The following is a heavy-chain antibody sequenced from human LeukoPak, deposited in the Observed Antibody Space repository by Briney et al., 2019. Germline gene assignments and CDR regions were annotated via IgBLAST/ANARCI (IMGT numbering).Heavy chain of an antibody. CDR3: AGGSGVRSGGSCFNWFDP. V-gene: IGHV1-2*02. D-gene: IGHD2-15*01. Sequence: GASVKVSCKASGYTFTGYYMHWVRQAPGQGLEWMGWINPNSGGTNYAQKFQGRVTMTRDTSISTAYMELSRLRSDDTAVYYCAGGSGVRSGGSCFNWFDPWGQGTLVTVSS. J-gene: IGHJ5*02. CDR2: INPNSGGT. CDR1: GYTFTGYY.